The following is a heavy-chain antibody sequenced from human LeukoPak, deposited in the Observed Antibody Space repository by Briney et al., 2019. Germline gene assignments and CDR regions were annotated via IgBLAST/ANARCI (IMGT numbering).Heavy chain of an antibody. CDR3: ARDYPDYGGNPGTFDY. CDR1: GFTFSSYW. CDR2: IKQDGSEK. V-gene: IGHV3-7*01. Sequence: GGSLRLSCAASGFTFSSYWKSWVRQVPGKGLEWVANIKQDGSEKYYVDSVKGRFTISRDNAKNSLYLQMNSLRAEDTAVYYCARDYPDYGGNPGTFDYWGQGTLVTVSS. D-gene: IGHD4-23*01. J-gene: IGHJ4*02.